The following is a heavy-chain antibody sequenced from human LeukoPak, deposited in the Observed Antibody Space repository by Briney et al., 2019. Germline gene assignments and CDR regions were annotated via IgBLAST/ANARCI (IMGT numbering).Heavy chain of an antibody. J-gene: IGHJ4*02. CDR1: GFTFSSYW. D-gene: IGHD3-10*01. CDR2: INSDGSNT. CDR3: ARAKGRRDYFDS. V-gene: IGHV3-74*01. Sequence: GGTLRLSCAASGFTFSSYWMHWVRQAPGKGLVWVSRINSDGSNTIYADSVRGRFTISRDNAKNTLYLQMNSLRAEDTAVYYCARAKGRRDYFDSWGQGTLVNVSS.